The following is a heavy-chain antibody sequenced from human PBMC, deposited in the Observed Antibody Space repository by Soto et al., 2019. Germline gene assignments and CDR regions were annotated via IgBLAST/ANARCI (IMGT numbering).Heavy chain of an antibody. D-gene: IGHD3-22*01. CDR3: AKNDSSGYYVGGVLSAFDI. CDR1: GFTFSSYA. Sequence: PGGSLRLSCAASGFTFSSYAMSWVRQAPGKGLEWVSAISSSGGSTYYADYVKGRFTISRDNSKNTLYLQMNSLRAEDTAVYYCAKNDSSGYYVGGVLSAFDIWGQGTMVTVSS. J-gene: IGHJ3*02. V-gene: IGHV3-23*01. CDR2: ISSSGGST.